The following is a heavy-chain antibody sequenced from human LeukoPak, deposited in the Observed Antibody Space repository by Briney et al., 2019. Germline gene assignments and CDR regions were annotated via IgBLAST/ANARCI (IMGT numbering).Heavy chain of an antibody. D-gene: IGHD3-22*01. CDR2: IWYDGSNK. CDR3: AKDFSYYDSSASGPDY. J-gene: IGHJ4*02. CDR1: GCPLSSYG. Sequence: GRSLRLSCAASGCPLSSYGMHWVRQAPGRGLEWVAIIWYDGSNKYYADSVKGRFTISRDNSKNTLYLQMNSLRAEDTAVYYSAKDFSYYDSSASGPDYWGQGTLVTVSS. V-gene: IGHV3-33*06.